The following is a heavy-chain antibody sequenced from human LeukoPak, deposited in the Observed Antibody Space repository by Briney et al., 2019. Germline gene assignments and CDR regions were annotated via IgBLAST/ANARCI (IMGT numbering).Heavy chain of an antibody. V-gene: IGHV4-59*01. CDR1: GGSISSYY. CDR2: IYYSGST. J-gene: IGHJ5*02. Sequence: SETLSLTCTVSGGSISSYYWSWIRQPPGKGLEWIGYIYYSGSTNYNPSLKSRVTISVDTSKNQFSLKLSSVTAADTAVYYCARDHGWLQGPTFDPWGQGTLVTVSS. CDR3: ARDHGWLQGPTFDP. D-gene: IGHD5-24*01.